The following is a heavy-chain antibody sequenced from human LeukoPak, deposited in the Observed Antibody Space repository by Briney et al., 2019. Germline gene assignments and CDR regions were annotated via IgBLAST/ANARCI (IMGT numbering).Heavy chain of an antibody. CDR3: AKEPTEFTSGWYFHD. CDR2: IKSKTDGETT. Sequence: SGGSLRLSCATSELTFNNAWMSWVRQAPGKGLEWVGRIKSKTDGETTDYATPVKGRFTISRDDSKNTLYLQMNSLRAEDTAVYYCAKEPTEFTSGWYFHDWGQGTVVTVSS. V-gene: IGHV3-15*01. D-gene: IGHD6-19*01. CDR1: ELTFNNAW. J-gene: IGHJ4*02.